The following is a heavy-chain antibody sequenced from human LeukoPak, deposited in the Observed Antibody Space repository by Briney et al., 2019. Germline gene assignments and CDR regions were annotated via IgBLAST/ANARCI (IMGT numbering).Heavy chain of an antibody. CDR3: ARGMFGGYCTDY. D-gene: IGHD3-3*01. CDR2: IKSDGTTT. V-gene: IGHV3-74*01. CDR1: GFTVSSNY. Sequence: PGGSLRLSCAASGFTVSSNYMSWVRQAPGKGLVWVSRIKSDGTTTNYADSVQGRFTVSRDNTKNTVYLQMNGLRAEDTAVYYCARGMFGGYCTDYWGQGTLVTVSS. J-gene: IGHJ4*02.